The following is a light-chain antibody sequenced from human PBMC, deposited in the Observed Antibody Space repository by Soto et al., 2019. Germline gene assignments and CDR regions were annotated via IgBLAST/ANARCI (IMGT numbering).Light chain of an antibody. Sequence: ETVMTQSPATLSVSPGERATLSCRASQSVGSDLAWYQQKPGQAPRLLIYGASTRATGIPARFSGSASGTDFTLTITGLQSEDFAVYYCQQYKNWPPISFGQGTRLDIK. CDR2: GAS. CDR3: QQYKNWPPIS. V-gene: IGKV3-15*01. J-gene: IGKJ5*01. CDR1: QSVGSD.